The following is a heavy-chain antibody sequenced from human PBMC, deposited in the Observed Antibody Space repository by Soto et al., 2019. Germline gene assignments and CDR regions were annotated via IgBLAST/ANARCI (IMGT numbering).Heavy chain of an antibody. CDR1: GGPITSRNYS. J-gene: IGHJ4*01. Sequence: SETLSLTCAVSGGPITSRNYSWGWIRQPPGKTLEWIGTIYYHGNTYSNPSLKSRVTISVDTSNNQLSLKLRSVTAADTAVYYCARHDGFSSGWIFDYWGHGTLVTVSS. CDR2: IYYHGNT. D-gene: IGHD6-19*01. V-gene: IGHV4-39*01. CDR3: ARHDGFSSGWIFDY.